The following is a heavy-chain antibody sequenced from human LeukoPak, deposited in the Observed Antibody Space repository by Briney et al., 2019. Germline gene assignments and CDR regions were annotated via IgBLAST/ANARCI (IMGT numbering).Heavy chain of an antibody. J-gene: IGHJ4*02. D-gene: IGHD6-13*01. CDR2: ITVGGGT. V-gene: IGHV3-23*01. Sequence: GRSLRLSCAASGFALSSYVMSWVRQAPGKGLEWVSTITVGGGTYYADSVKGRFTISRDNSKNTLFLQMNTLGAEDTALFYCAKSPAAPYYFDYWGQGTLVTVSS. CDR1: GFALSSYV. CDR3: AKSPAAPYYFDY.